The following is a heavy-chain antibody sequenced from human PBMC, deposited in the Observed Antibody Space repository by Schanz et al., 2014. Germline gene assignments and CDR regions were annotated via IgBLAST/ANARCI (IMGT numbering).Heavy chain of an antibody. Sequence: EVHLVESGGSLVQPGGSLRLSCVASGFSFSNYSMNWVRQAPGKGLEWVSAINGNGGITYYADPVKGRFTISRDNSKNTLYLQMKSLRVEDTAVYYCVPMSIAAQWGQGTLVTVSS. V-gene: IGHV3-23*04. CDR1: GFSFSNYS. CDR2: INGNGGIT. D-gene: IGHD6-6*01. J-gene: IGHJ4*02. CDR3: VPMSIAAQ.